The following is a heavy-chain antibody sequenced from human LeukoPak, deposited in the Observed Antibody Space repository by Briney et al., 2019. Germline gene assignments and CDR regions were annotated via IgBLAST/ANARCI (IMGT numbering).Heavy chain of an antibody. Sequence: SETLSLTCAVYGGSFSGYYWSWIRQPPGKGLEWIGEINHSGSTNYNPSLKSRVTISVDTSNNQFSLKLSSLTAADTAVYYCARDGCGGSCFHYYYYYMDVWGKGTTVTISS. CDR3: ARDGCGGSCFHYYYYYMDV. D-gene: IGHD2-15*01. CDR2: INHSGST. CDR1: GGSFSGYY. J-gene: IGHJ6*03. V-gene: IGHV4-34*01.